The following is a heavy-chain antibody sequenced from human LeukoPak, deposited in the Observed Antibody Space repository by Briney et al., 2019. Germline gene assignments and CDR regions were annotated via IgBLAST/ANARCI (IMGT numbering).Heavy chain of an antibody. CDR3: ARAVVRSIAAAWYVE. V-gene: IGHV4-59*01. J-gene: IGHJ4*02. CDR2: IYYSGST. D-gene: IGHD6-13*01. Sequence: MSSETLSLTCTVSGGSISSYYWSWIRQPPGKGLEWIGYIYYSGSTNYNPSLKSRVTISVDTSKNQFSLKLSSVTAADTAVYYCARAVVRSIAAAWYVEWGQGTLVTVSS. CDR1: GGSISSYY.